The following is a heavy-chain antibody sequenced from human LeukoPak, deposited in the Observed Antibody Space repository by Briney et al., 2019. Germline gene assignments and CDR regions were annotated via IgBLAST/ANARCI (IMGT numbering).Heavy chain of an antibody. Sequence: ASVKVSCKPSGYTFINHYIHWVRQAPGQGLEWMGVIRPTDGSTSYAQNLRGRLSMTSDTSTSTAYMELSSLRSEDTAIYYCTRTINSWFDPWGQGTPVSVSS. V-gene: IGHV1-46*01. CDR1: GYTFINHY. J-gene: IGHJ5*02. CDR2: IRPTDGST. CDR3: TRTINSWFDP. D-gene: IGHD3-9*01.